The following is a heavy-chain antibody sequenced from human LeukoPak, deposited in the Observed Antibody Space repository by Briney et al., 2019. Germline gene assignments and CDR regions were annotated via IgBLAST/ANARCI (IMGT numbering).Heavy chain of an antibody. J-gene: IGHJ6*03. Sequence: PSETLSLTCTVSGGSISSSSYYWGWIRQPPGKGLEWIGSIYYSGSTYYNPSLKSRVTISVDTSKNQFSLKLSSVTAADTAVYYCARVGLGRNFRFGELLTYYYYYMDVWGKGTTVTVSS. CDR1: GGSISSSSYY. V-gene: IGHV4-39*07. D-gene: IGHD3-10*01. CDR2: IYYSGST. CDR3: ARVGLGRNFRFGELLTYYYYYMDV.